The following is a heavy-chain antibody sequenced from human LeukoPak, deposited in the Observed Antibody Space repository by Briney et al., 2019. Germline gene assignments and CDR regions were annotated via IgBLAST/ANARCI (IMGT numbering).Heavy chain of an antibody. CDR1: GFTFSSYA. CDR2: ISGSGGST. J-gene: IGHJ4*02. Sequence: GGSLRLSCAASGFTFSSYAMSWVRQAPGKGLEWVSAISGSGGSTYYADSVKGRFTISRDNSKNSLYLQMSSLRAEDTAVYYCAREGYDSGSYYFDYWGQGTLVTVSS. V-gene: IGHV3-23*01. D-gene: IGHD3-10*01. CDR3: AREGYDSGSYYFDY.